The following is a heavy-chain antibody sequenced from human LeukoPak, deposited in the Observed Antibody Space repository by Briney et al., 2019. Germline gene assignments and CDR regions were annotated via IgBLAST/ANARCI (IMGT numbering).Heavy chain of an antibody. Sequence: ASVKVSCKASGYTFTSYGISWVRQAPGQGLEWMGWISAYNGNTNYAQKFQGRVTITADESTSTAYMELSSLRSEDTAVYYCARDPYCSGGSCYSNWFDPWGQGTLVTVSS. CDR1: GYTFTSYG. D-gene: IGHD2-15*01. CDR2: ISAYNGNT. V-gene: IGHV1-18*01. CDR3: ARDPYCSGGSCYSNWFDP. J-gene: IGHJ5*02.